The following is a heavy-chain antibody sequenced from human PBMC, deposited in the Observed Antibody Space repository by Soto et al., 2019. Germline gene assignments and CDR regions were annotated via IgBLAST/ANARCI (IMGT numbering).Heavy chain of an antibody. V-gene: IGHV1-18*01. CDR1: GYTFTRYG. Sequence: GASVKVSCKASGYTFTRYGISWVRQAPGQGPEWMGWISGYTGNTKYPQKLQDRVTMSTDTSTSTAYLELRSLRSDDTAVYYCAKDRGYDRPYHCYYWGQGTLVTVSS. CDR2: ISGYTGNT. CDR3: AKDRGYDRPYHCYY. D-gene: IGHD2-2*01. J-gene: IGHJ4*02.